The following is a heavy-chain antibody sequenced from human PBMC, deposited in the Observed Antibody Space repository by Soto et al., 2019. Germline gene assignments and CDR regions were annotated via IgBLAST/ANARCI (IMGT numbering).Heavy chain of an antibody. Sequence: QVQLVESGGGVVQPGRSLRLSCAASGFTFSSYGMHWVRQAPGKGLEWVAVISYDGSNKYYADSVKGRFTISRDNSKNTLYLQMNSLRAEDTAVYYCAKAPGRTPSNFDYWGQGTRVTVSS. V-gene: IGHV3-30*18. CDR3: AKAPGRTPSNFDY. CDR2: ISYDGSNK. D-gene: IGHD1-7*01. CDR1: GFTFSSYG. J-gene: IGHJ4*02.